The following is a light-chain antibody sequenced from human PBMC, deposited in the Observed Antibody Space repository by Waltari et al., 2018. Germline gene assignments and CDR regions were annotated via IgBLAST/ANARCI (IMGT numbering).Light chain of an antibody. CDR3: GTWDTSLSALI. CDR1: SSNLGNDY. J-gene: IGLJ2*01. Sequence: QSVLTQPPSVSAAPGPKVTIPCSGRSSNLGNDYVSWYQQLPGTAPKLFIYENNKRPSGIPDRFSGSKSGTSATLGITGLQTGDEADYYCGTWDTSLSALIFGGGTKLTVL. CDR2: ENN. V-gene: IGLV1-51*02.